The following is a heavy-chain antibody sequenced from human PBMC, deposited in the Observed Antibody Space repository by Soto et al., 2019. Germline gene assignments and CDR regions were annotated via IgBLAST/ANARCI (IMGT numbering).Heavy chain of an antibody. CDR1: GFTVSSNY. CDR3: ARDRYVPNRSWGYYGMDV. J-gene: IGHJ6*02. D-gene: IGHD3-16*01. CDR2: IYSGGST. V-gene: IGHV3-53*01. Sequence: GGSLRLSCAASGFTVSSNYMSWVRQAPGKGLEWVSVIYSGGSTYYADSVKGRFTISRDNSKNTLYLQMNSLRAEDTAVYYCARDRYVPNRSWGYYGMDVWGQGTTVTVSS.